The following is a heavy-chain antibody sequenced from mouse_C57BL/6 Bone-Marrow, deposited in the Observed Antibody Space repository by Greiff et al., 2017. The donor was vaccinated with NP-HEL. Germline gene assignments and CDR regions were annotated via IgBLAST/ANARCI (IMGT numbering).Heavy chain of an antibody. Sequence: VQLQQPGAELVKPGASVKMSCKASGYTFTSYWITWVKQRPGQGLEWIGDIYPGSGSTNYNEKFKGKATLTVDTSSSTAYMQLSSLTSEDSAVEYCARTAYVSSRYAMDYRGQGTSVTVSS. CDR2: IYPGSGST. V-gene: IGHV1-55*01. CDR3: ARTAYVSSRYAMDY. CDR1: GYTFTSYW. D-gene: IGHD1-1*01. J-gene: IGHJ4*01.